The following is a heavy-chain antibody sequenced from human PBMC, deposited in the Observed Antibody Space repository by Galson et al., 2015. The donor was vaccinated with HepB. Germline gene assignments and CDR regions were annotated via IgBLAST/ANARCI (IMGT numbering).Heavy chain of an antibody. J-gene: IGHJ4*02. Sequence: CAISGDSVSSNSAAWNWIRQSPSRGLEWLGRTYYRSKWYNDYAVSVKSRITINPDTSKNQFSLQLNSVTPEDTAVYYCARGVVKYYDFWSGYSDTRALYFDYWGQGTLVTVSS. V-gene: IGHV6-1*01. CDR1: GDSVSSNSAA. CDR3: ARGVVKYYDFWSGYSDTRALYFDY. CDR2: TYYRSKWYN. D-gene: IGHD3-3*01.